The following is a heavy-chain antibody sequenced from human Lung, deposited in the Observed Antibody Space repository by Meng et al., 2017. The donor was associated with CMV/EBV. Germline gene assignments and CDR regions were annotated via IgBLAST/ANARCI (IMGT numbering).Heavy chain of an antibody. Sequence: SCAASGFTFDDYGMNWVRQAPGKGLEWVSGINWNGDTTDYADSVRGRFTISRDNAKNSLYLQMNSLRAEDTALYYCARDGLTVTLSRMDVWVQGTXVTVYS. CDR1: GFTFDDYG. J-gene: IGHJ6*02. V-gene: IGHV3-20*04. CDR3: ARDGLTVTLSRMDV. CDR2: INWNGDTT. D-gene: IGHD3/OR15-3a*01.